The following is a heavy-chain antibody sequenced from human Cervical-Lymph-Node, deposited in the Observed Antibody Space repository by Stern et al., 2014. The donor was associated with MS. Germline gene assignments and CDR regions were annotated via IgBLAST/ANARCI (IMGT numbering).Heavy chain of an antibody. D-gene: IGHD4-11*01. CDR3: ARRGSNKYYGMDV. V-gene: IGHV1-18*01. Sequence: VQLLESGPEVKNPGASVKVSCKASGYIFSTFGISWVRQAPGQGLEWMGWISVKHGNTNSAQKVQGRLIMTTDTSTSTAYMELRNLRVDDTGVYYCARRGSNKYYGMDVWGQGTTVTVSS. J-gene: IGHJ6*02. CDR1: GYIFSTFG. CDR2: ISVKHGNT.